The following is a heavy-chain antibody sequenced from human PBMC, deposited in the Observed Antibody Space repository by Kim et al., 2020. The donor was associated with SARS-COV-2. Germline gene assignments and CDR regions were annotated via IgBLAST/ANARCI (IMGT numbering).Heavy chain of an antibody. CDR1: GFTFSSYA. V-gene: IGHV3-23*01. CDR3: AKDQWGIPMAQGVTWGFDY. D-gene: IGHD3-10*01. CDR2: ISGSGDNT. Sequence: GGSLRLSCAGTGFTFSSYAMSWVRQAPGKGLEWVSTISGSGDNTYYADSVKGRFTISRDNSKNTVYLQMNSLRAEDTALYYCAKDQWGIPMAQGVTWGFDYWGQGTLVTVSS. J-gene: IGHJ4*02.